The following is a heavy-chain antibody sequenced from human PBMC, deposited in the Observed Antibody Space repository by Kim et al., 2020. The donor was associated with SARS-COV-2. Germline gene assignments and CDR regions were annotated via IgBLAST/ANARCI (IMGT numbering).Heavy chain of an antibody. Sequence: SETLSLTCAVYGGSFSGYYWSWVRQPPGKGLEWIGEINHSGSTNYNPSLKSRVTISVDTSKNQFSLKLSSVPAADTAVYYCARVVLGYCSSTSCRIIRVSYTDYMDVWGKGTTVTVSS. CDR2: INHSGST. CDR1: GGSFSGYY. D-gene: IGHD2-2*01. J-gene: IGHJ6*03. CDR3: ARVVLGYCSSTSCRIIRVSYTDYMDV. V-gene: IGHV4-34*01.